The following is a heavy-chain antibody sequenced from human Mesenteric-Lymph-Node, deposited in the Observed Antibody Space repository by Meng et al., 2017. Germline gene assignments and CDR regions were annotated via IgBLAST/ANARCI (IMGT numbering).Heavy chain of an antibody. CDR2: ISGSGRST. J-gene: IGHJ6*02. CDR3: AKGVLWFWAYYYYGMDA. Sequence: GESLKISCAASGFTFSNYAMSWFRQAPGKGLEWVSSISGSGRSTYYADSAKGRFTIYRDNSKNTVYLQMNSLRAEDTAVYYCAKGVLWFWAYYYYGMDAWGQGTTVTVSS. V-gene: IGHV3-23*01. D-gene: IGHD3-10*01. CDR1: GFTFSNYA.